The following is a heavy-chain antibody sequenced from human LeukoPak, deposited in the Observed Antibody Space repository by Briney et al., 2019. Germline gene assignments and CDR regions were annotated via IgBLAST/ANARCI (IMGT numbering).Heavy chain of an antibody. D-gene: IGHD3/OR15-3a*01. J-gene: IGHJ5*02. V-gene: IGHV3-23*01. CDR1: GITLSNYG. CDR2: ISGSGGNT. CDR3: ARDRAVTQDWVEFDP. Sequence: GGSLRLSCAVSGITLSNYGMSWVRQAPGKVLEWVSGISGSGGNTYYADSVKGRFTISRDNSKNTMYLQMNRLRVEDTAVYFCARDRAVTQDWVEFDPWGQGTLVTVSS.